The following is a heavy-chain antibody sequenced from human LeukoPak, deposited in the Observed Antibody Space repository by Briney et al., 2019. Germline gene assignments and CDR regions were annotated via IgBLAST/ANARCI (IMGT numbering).Heavy chain of an antibody. D-gene: IGHD6-19*01. CDR1: GFIFNNYA. J-gene: IGHJ4*02. CDR3: AKDNRRHYTSGPNPDSLH. Sequence: PGGSLRLSCAGSGFIFNNYAMHWVRHPPGKGLEWVSGISWNSGSIDYADSVKGRFTISRDTAKNSLYLQMNSLRVEDTAFYYCAKDNRRHYTSGPNPDSLHWGQGALVTVSS. V-gene: IGHV3-9*01. CDR2: ISWNSGSI.